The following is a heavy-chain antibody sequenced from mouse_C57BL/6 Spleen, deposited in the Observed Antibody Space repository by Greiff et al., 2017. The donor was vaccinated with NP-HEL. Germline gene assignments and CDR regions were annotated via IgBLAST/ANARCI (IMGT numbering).Heavy chain of an antibody. V-gene: IGHV1-80*01. CDR3: ARAGTTDY. D-gene: IGHD1-1*01. Sequence: QVQLQQSGAELVKPAASVKISCKASGYAFSSYWMNWVKQRPGKGLEWIGQIYPGDGDTKYNGKFKGKATLTADKSSSTDYMQLSTLTSEDAAVYFCARAGTTDYWGQGTTLTGSS. J-gene: IGHJ2*01. CDR2: IYPGDGDT. CDR1: GYAFSSYW.